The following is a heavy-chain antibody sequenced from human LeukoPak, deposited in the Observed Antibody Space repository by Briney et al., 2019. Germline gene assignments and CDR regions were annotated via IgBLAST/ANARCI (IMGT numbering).Heavy chain of an antibody. CDR3: ARIRIAAAGSFISGVSGPPYYMDV. Sequence: SETLSLTCAVSGASISSSNYYWGWVRQSPGKGLEWIGNIYSSGNTYYNASLKSRVTISVDTSKNQFSLKLSSVTAADTAVYYCARIRIAAAGSFISGVSGPPYYMDVWGKGTTVTISS. J-gene: IGHJ6*03. D-gene: IGHD6-13*01. CDR1: GASISSSNYY. V-gene: IGHV4-39*07. CDR2: IYSSGNT.